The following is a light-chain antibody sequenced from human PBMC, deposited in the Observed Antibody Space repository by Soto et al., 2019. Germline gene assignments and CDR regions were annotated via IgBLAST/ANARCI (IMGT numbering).Light chain of an antibody. CDR3: QQVSTSPWT. Sequence: DIQMTQYPSSVAAAVGDRVTITCRASQSISQCLASYQHKPGKAPKLLIYGAFSLQRGVPSRFGGSGSGTDFTLTISSLQPEDFATYYCQQVSTSPWTFGQGTKVEIK. CDR2: GAF. CDR1: QSISQC. J-gene: IGKJ1*01. V-gene: IGKV1-12*02.